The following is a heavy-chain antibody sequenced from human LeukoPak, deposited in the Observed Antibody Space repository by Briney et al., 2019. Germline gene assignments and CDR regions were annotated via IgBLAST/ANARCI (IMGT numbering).Heavy chain of an antibody. J-gene: IGHJ3*02. V-gene: IGHV3-11*01. CDR3: ARDSDSSGYGGFDI. CDR1: GFTFSDNY. D-gene: IGHD3-22*01. Sequence: GGSLRLSCAASGFTFSDNYMNWIRQDPGKGLEWVSDISSSGSTMNYADSVKGRFTISRDNAKNSLYLQMNSLRAEDTAVYYCARDSDSSGYGGFDIWGQGTMVTVSS. CDR2: ISSSGSTM.